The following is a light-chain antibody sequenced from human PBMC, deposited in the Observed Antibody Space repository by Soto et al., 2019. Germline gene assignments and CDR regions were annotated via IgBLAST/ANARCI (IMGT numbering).Light chain of an antibody. V-gene: IGLV1-51*02. CDR3: GTWDSSLSATYV. CDR2: ENN. J-gene: IGLJ1*01. Sequence: QSVLTQPPSVSTAPGQKVTISCSGSSSNIGNNYVSWYQQLPGTAPKLLIYENNKRPSGIPDRFSGSKSGTSATLGITGLQIGDEADYYCGTWDSSLSATYVFGTGTKVTVL. CDR1: SSNIGNNY.